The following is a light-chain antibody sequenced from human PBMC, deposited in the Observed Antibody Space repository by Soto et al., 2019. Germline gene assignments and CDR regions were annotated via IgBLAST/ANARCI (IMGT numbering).Light chain of an antibody. CDR1: QAINRY. CDR2: VAS. CDR3: EQLNSYPLT. J-gene: IGKJ3*01. V-gene: IGKV1-9*01. Sequence: DIPLTQSPSFLSASVGDRVTITCRASQAINRYLAWYQQKPGKAPKLLIYVASTLQSGVPSRFSGSGSGTDVTLAISCWQPEDFATYYCEQLNSYPLTFEAGINVDI.